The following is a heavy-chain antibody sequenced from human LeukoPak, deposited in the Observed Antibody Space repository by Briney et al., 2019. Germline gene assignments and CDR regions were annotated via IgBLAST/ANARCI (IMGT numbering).Heavy chain of an antibody. CDR1: GFTFNTYA. V-gene: IGHV3-23*01. D-gene: IGHD3-22*01. J-gene: IGHJ4*02. CDR2: ISSSGGST. Sequence: PGESLRLSCAASGFTFNTYAMSWVRQAPGKGLEWVSAISSSGGSTFHADSVKGRFTISRDNSKNTLYLQMNSLKAEDTAVYYCARAMISGSDYWGQGTLVTVSS. CDR3: ARAMISGSDY.